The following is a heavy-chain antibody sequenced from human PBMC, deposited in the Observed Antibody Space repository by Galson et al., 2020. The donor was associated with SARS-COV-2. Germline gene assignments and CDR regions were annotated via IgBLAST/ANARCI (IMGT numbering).Heavy chain of an antibody. V-gene: IGHV2-70*01. CDR3: GRGRSVWLLCGLYYYYGMYV. D-gene: IGHD2-21*01. CDR1: GFSLSTSGMC. J-gene: IGHJ6*02. CDR2: IDWDDDK. Sequence: SGPTLVKPTQTLTLTCTFSGFSLSTSGMCVSWIRQPPGKALEWLALIDWDDDKYYSTSLKTRLTISKDTSKNQVVLTMTNMDPVDTATYYCGRGRSVWLLCGLYYYYGMYVRGQGTTVTVSS.